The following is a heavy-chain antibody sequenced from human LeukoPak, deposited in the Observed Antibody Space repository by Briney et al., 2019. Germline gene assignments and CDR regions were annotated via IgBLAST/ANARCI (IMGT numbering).Heavy chain of an antibody. CDR1: GFTFSSYS. CDR2: ISSSSSYI. J-gene: IGHJ4*02. CDR3: ARGPCSGGSCYSDY. Sequence: GGSLRLSCAASGFTFSSYSMNWVRQAPGKGLEWVSSISSSSSYIYYADSVKGRFTISRDNAKNSLYLQMNSLRAEDTAVYYCARGPCSGGSCYSDYWGQGTLVTVSS. V-gene: IGHV3-21*01. D-gene: IGHD2-15*01.